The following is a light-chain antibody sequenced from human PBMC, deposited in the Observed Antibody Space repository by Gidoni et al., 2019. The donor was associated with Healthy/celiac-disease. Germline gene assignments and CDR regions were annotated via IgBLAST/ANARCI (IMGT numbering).Light chain of an antibody. CDR3: QQYKRWPPLT. CDR2: DAS. V-gene: IGKV3-15*01. CDR1: QSVSNN. J-gene: IGKJ4*01. Sequence: EIVMTQSPATLSVSPGERATLSCRASQSVSNNLAWYQQKPGQAPRLLIYDASTRATGIPARFSGSGSGTEFTLTISSLQFEDFAVYYCQQYKRWPPLTFGGGTKVEIK.